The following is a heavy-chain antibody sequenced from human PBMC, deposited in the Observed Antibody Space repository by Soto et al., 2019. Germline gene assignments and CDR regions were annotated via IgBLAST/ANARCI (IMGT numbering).Heavy chain of an antibody. CDR1: GFTFSAYD. J-gene: IGHJ5*02. V-gene: IGHV3-13*01. D-gene: IGHD2-8*02. CDR2: IGTQHDT. CDR3: ARQASYWHGGGGWFDP. Sequence: EVQLVESGGGLVQPGGSLRLSCAASGFTFSAYDMHWVRQATGKGLEWVAAIGTQHDTYYPDSEKGRFTISRENAKNSLVLQMDRLRAGGTAVYYCARQASYWHGGGGWFDPWGQGTLVTVSS.